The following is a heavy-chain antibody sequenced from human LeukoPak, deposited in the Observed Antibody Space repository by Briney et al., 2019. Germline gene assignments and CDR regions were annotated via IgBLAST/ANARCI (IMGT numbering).Heavy chain of an antibody. Sequence: PGGFLRLSCAASGFTVSSNYMSWVRQAPGKGLEWVAKIKPDGSEKSYVDSVKGRFTISRDNAKNSVYLQMNSLRVEDTAVYYCARGQLADNQWGQGALVTVSS. CDR2: IKPDGSEK. CDR3: ARGQLADNQ. J-gene: IGHJ4*02. CDR1: GFTVSSNY. V-gene: IGHV3-7*01. D-gene: IGHD1-14*01.